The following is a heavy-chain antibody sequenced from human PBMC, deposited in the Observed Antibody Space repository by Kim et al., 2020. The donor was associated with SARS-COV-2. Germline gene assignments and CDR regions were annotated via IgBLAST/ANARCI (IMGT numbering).Heavy chain of an antibody. J-gene: IGHJ4*02. CDR3: ARDCGRRCYSGSRSLFHF. CDR1: GYSGSNNY. V-gene: IGHV3-66*01. D-gene: IGHD2-15*01. CDR2: IYSGGST. Sequence: GGSLRLYCAASGYSGSNNYMSWVRQAPGKGLEWVSVIYSGGSTYYEDSVKGRFTISRDTSKYALYLQKTSISAEDTAVYYCARDCGRRCYSGSRSLFHFRGQGALVTVSS.